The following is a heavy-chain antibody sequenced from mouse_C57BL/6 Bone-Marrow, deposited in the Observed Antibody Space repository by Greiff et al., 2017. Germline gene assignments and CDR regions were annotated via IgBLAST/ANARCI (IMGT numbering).Heavy chain of an antibody. Sequence: QVQLQQSGPELVKPGASVKISCKASGYAFSSSWMNWVKQRPGKGLEWIGRIYPGDGDTNYNGKFKGKATLTADKSSSTAYMQLSSLTSEDSAVYFCATPLYGSSYGGYFDVWGTGTTVTVSS. D-gene: IGHD1-1*01. CDR3: ATPLYGSSYGGYFDV. CDR1: GYAFSSSW. V-gene: IGHV1-82*01. CDR2: IYPGDGDT. J-gene: IGHJ1*03.